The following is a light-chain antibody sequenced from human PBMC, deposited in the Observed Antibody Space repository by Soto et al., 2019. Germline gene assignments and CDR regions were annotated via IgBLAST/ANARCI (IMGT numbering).Light chain of an antibody. CDR1: SSDVGGYNY. CDR2: DVS. Sequence: QSALTQAASVSGCPGQSITISCTGTSSDVGGYNYVSWYQQHPGKAPKLMIYDVSNRPSGVSNRFSGSKSGNTASLTISGLQAEDEADYYCSSYTSSSTLEGVFGTGTKLTVL. CDR3: SSYTSSSTLEGV. V-gene: IGLV2-14*01. J-gene: IGLJ1*01.